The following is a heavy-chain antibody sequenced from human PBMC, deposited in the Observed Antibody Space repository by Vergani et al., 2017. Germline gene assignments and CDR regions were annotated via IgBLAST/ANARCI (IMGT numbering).Heavy chain of an antibody. Sequence: QVQLVASGGGLVRPGGSLRLSCAASGFIFSDYYMPWIRQTPGKGLEWLAHISDGGETKMYAECLKGRFTVSRDNTKNLLILQMKTLKVDDTATYYCGRKQSPASLMDKPIYIRGQGTLVTGSS. CDR2: ISDGGETK. V-gene: IGHV3-11*01. D-gene: IGHD1/OR15-1a*01. J-gene: IGHJ4*02. CDR1: GFIFSDYY. CDR3: GRKQSPASLMDKPIYI.